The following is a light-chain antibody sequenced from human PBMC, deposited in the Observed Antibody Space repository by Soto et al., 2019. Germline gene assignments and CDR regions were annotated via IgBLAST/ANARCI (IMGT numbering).Light chain of an antibody. V-gene: IGKV1-5*01. J-gene: IGKJ1*01. CDR3: LQYSSHSWT. CDR2: DAS. Sequence: DIQMTQSPSTLSPSVGDRVTITCRASRSISDWLAWYQQKPGKAHKLLIFDASSLKSGVPSRFSGSGSGTEFTLTISGLQTDDGATYYCLQYSSHSWTFGQGTKVDIK. CDR1: RSISDW.